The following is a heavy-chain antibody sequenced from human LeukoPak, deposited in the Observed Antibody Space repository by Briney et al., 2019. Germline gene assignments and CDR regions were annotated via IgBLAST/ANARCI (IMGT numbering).Heavy chain of an antibody. CDR3: AKEATSPTYYYYYYYMDD. CDR1: GFTFSSYG. CDR2: IRFDGSNK. Sequence: GGSLRLSCAASGFTFSSYGVHWVRQAAGKGLEGVAFIRFDGSNKYYGDFVKGRFTISRDNSKNTLYLQMNSLRPEDTAIYYCAKEATSPTYYYYYYYMDDWGKGTTITVSS. V-gene: IGHV3-30*02. J-gene: IGHJ6*03. D-gene: IGHD2/OR15-2a*01.